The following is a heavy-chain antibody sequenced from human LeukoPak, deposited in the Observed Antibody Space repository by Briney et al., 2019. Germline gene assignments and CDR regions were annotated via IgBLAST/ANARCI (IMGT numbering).Heavy chain of an antibody. D-gene: IGHD4-17*01. CDR2: IIPILGIA. CDR3: AREGYGDYGHFDY. J-gene: IGHJ4*02. Sequence: SVKVSCKASGGTFTSYAISWVRQAPGQGVEWMGRIIPILGIANYAQKFQGRVTITADKSTSTAYMELSSLRSEDTAVYYCAREGYGDYGHFDYWGQGTLVTVSS. V-gene: IGHV1-69*04. CDR1: GGTFTSYA.